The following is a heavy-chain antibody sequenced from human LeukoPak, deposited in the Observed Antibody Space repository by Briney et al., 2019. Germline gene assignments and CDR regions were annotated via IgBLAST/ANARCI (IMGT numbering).Heavy chain of an antibody. CDR3: IRDRYDDYVWGSYRYYEY. CDR2: IRSKTYGGTT. Sequence: GGSLRLSCIASGFTFGDYAMSWVRQAPGKGLEWVGFIRSKTYGGTTEYAASVKGRFTISRDDSKSIAYLQMNSLKPEDTAVYYCIRDRYDDYVWGSYRYYEYWGQGTPVTVSS. J-gene: IGHJ4*02. CDR1: GFTFGDYA. V-gene: IGHV3-49*04. D-gene: IGHD3-16*02.